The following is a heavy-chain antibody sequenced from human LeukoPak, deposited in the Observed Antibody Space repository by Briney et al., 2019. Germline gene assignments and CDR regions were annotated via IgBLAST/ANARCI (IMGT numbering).Heavy chain of an antibody. CDR1: GGSISGNTYY. J-gene: IGHJ6*04. D-gene: IGHD3-3*01. CDR3: ARHGDHYYCMDV. Sequence: PSETLSLTCTVSGGSISGNTYYWGWIRQPPGKGLEWIGTTSYSGSTYYNPSLKSRVTISVDTSKNQFSLRLSSVTAADTALYYCARHGDHYYCMDVWGKGTTVTVSS. V-gene: IGHV4-39*01. CDR2: TSYSGST.